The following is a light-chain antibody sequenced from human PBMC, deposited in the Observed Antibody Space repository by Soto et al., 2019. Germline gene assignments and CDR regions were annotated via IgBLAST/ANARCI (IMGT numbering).Light chain of an antibody. J-gene: IGKJ1*01. V-gene: IGKV1-5*01. CDR1: ESLLHSNGHNW. CDR2: DAS. Sequence: MTQSPLSLPVTPGEPASISCRSSESLLHSNGHNWLAWYQQKPGKSPKLLIYDASSLESGVPSRFSGSGSGTEFTLTINSLQPDDFARYYCHQYKSHSPTFGQGTKVDIK. CDR3: HQYKSHSPT.